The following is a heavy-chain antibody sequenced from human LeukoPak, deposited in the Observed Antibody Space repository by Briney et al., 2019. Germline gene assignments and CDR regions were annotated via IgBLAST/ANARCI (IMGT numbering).Heavy chain of an antibody. Sequence: GGSLRLSCAASGFTFSSYAMSWVRQAPGKGLEWVSAISGSGGSTYYADSVKGRFTISRDNSKNTLYLQMNSLRAEDTAVYYCARGGLDGCSSTSLPLAYGFYYYYYMDVWGKGTTVTVPS. V-gene: IGHV3-23*01. CDR2: ISGSGGST. J-gene: IGHJ6*03. CDR3: ARGGLDGCSSTSLPLAYGFYYYYYMDV. D-gene: IGHD2-2*01. CDR1: GFTFSSYA.